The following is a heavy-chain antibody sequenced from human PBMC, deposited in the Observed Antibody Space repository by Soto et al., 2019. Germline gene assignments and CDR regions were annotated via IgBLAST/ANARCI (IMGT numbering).Heavy chain of an antibody. CDR1: WDSVSSDITS. Sequence: QGQLQQSGPGLVKPSQTLSLTCAISWDSVSSDITSWNWIRQSPSRGLEWLGRTYYRSKWFHDYAASVKSRITINPDTSKNQFSLELNSMTPEDTAVYYCARGNALDVWGQATVVTVSS. CDR3: ARGNALDV. D-gene: IGHD3-10*01. J-gene: IGHJ3*01. V-gene: IGHV6-1*01. CDR2: TYYRSKWFH.